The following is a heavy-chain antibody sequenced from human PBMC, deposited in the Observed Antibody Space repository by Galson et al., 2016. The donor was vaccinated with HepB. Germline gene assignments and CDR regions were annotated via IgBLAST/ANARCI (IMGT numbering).Heavy chain of an antibody. CDR3: ASGRDYSSSSDF. Sequence: SETLSLTCTVSGGSVRGDSYYWSWIRQPPGKGLEWIGYIYNSGYTNYNPSPKSRVTISLATSKNQFSLKLTSVTAADTAVYYCASGRDYSSSSDFWGQGTLVTVS. V-gene: IGHV4-61*01. D-gene: IGHD6-6*01. CDR2: IYNSGYT. J-gene: IGHJ4*02. CDR1: GGSVRGDSYY.